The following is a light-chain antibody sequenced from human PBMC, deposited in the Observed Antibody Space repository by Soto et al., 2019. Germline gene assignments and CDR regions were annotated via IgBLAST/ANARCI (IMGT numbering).Light chain of an antibody. J-gene: IGKJ4*01. Sequence: DVQMTQSPSSLSAFVGDRVTITCRASQGIAPYLAWFQQKPGKVPKLLIYATSTLQSGVPSRFSGSGSGTDFTINISSLQPEDVGTYYCQKYNSAPLTFGGGTKVEIK. CDR1: QGIAPY. CDR3: QKYNSAPLT. V-gene: IGKV1-27*01. CDR2: ATS.